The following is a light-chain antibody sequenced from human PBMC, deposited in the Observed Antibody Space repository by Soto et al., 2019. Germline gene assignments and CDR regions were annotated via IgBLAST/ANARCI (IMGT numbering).Light chain of an antibody. V-gene: IGKV3-15*01. Sequence: EIVLTQSPATLSASPGERAILSCRASQDSSINLAWYHQKPGQAPTLLIYGASTRATDIPARFTGSGSGTEFSLTISSLQSEDFAVYYCQQYHKWPITFGQGTRLEIK. CDR1: QDSSIN. CDR2: GAS. CDR3: QQYHKWPIT. J-gene: IGKJ5*01.